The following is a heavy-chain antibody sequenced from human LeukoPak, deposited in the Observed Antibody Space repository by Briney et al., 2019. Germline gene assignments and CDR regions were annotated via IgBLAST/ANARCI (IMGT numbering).Heavy chain of an antibody. J-gene: IGHJ4*02. D-gene: IGHD1-14*01. CDR1: GITFTSAW. CDR2: IKSKNDGGTT. CDR3: TTDGGITIRPLFDF. Sequence: GGSLRLSCAASGITFTSAWMGWVRQAPGKGLEWVGRIKSKNDGGTTDYAAHVRGRFTISTDDSKITSYLQMNNLKIEDTAVYYCTTDGGITIRPLFDFWGQGTLVIVSS. V-gene: IGHV3-15*01.